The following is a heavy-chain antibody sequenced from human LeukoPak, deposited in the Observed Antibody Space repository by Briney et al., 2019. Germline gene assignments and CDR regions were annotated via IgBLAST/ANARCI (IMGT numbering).Heavy chain of an antibody. V-gene: IGHV1-69*05. CDR2: IIPICGTS. J-gene: IGHJ4*02. D-gene: IGHD5-24*01. Sequence: ASVKVSCKASGGTFSSYAISWVRQAPGQGLEWMGGIIPICGTSNYAQKFQGRVTITTDESTSTAYMELSSMTYENAAVYYCTRAGLEMATMTSFDSWGQGTLVTVSS. CDR1: GGTFSSYA. CDR3: TRAGLEMATMTSFDS.